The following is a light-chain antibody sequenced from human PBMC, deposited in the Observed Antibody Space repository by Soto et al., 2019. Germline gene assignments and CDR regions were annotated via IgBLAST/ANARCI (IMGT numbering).Light chain of an antibody. V-gene: IGKV1-5*01. CDR1: QTISTW. CDR2: DAS. CDR3: QQYTNTNNPWM. J-gene: IGKJ1*01. Sequence: DIQVTQSPPTLSASVGDRFTITCRASQTISTWMAWYQQKPGKAPKLLVYDASTLQSGVASRFSGSGSGTEFTLIISALQPDDSATYYCQQYTNTNNPWMFGQGTKV.